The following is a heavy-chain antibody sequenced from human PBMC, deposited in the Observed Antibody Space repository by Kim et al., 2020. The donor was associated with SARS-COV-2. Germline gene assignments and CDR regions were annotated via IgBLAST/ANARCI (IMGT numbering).Heavy chain of an antibody. CDR3: ARGGSAARPLLFDY. D-gene: IGHD6-6*01. J-gene: IGHJ4*02. Sequence: NPSLKSRVTISVATSKNQFSLKLSSVTAADTAVYYCARGGSAARPLLFDYWGQGTLVTVSS. V-gene: IGHV4-34*01.